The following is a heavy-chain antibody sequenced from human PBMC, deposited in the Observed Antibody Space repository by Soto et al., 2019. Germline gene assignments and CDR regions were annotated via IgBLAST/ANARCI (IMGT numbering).Heavy chain of an antibody. Sequence: PSETLSLPCTVSGGSLRDYYWGWIRQSPGKGLEWIGYIYYTGTTKYNPSLKSRVTTSVDSSKNQFSLKLDSVTAADTAVYYCARLGGYYQAFDSWGQGTLVTVSS. V-gene: IGHV4-59*08. J-gene: IGHJ4*02. CDR2: IYYTGTT. CDR3: ARLGGYYQAFDS. CDR1: GGSLRDYY. D-gene: IGHD3-22*01.